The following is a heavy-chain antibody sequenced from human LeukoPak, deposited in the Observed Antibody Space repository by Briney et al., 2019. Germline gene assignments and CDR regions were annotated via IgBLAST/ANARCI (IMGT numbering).Heavy chain of an antibody. CDR1: GFTFSSYA. J-gene: IGHJ4*02. CDR3: AKAPTSSGSSQYFDY. V-gene: IGHV3-23*01. Sequence: PGGSLRLSCAASGFTFSSYAMSWVRQAPGKGLEWVSAISGSGGSTYYADSVKGRFTISRDNSKNTLYLQMNSLRAEDTAVYYCAKAPTSSGSSQYFDYWGQGTLVTVSS. D-gene: IGHD1-26*01. CDR2: ISGSGGST.